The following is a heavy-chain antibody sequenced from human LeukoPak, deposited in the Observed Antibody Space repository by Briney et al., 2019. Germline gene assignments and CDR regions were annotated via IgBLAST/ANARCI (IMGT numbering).Heavy chain of an antibody. CDR2: ISGSGDST. CDR3: AKGSRGYSYGYQDY. V-gene: IGHV3-23*01. Sequence: GGSLRLSCAASGFTFSSYAMSWVRQAPGKGLEWVSAISGSGDSTYYADSVKGRFTISRDNSKNTLYLQMNSLRAEDTAVYYCAKGSRGYSYGYQDYWGQGTLVTVSS. CDR1: GFTFSSYA. J-gene: IGHJ4*02. D-gene: IGHD5-18*01.